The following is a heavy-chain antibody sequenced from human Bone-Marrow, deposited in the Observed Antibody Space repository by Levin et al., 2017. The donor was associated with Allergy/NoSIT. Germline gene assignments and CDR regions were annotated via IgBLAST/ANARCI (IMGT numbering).Heavy chain of an antibody. CDR1: GGTFTSYG. CDR2: IIPIFCTP. J-gene: IGHJ6*02. D-gene: IGHD3-16*01. CDR3: ARDGYYGDRQFYNGMDV. V-gene: IGHV1-69*13. Sequence: SVKVSCKALGGTFTSYGITWMRQAPGHGPEGIGAIIPIFCTPHYAQRLQGRVTITADESTSTAYMEMRSLKSEDTAVYYCARDGYYGDRQFYNGMDVWGQGTTVTVSS.